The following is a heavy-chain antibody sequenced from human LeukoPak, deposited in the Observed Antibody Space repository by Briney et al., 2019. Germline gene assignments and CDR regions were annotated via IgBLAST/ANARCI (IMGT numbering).Heavy chain of an antibody. V-gene: IGHV4-34*01. D-gene: IGHD3-10*01. CDR1: GGSFSGYY. Sequence: PSETLSLTCAVYGGSFSGYYWSWIRQPPGKGLEWIGEINHSGSTNYNPSLKSRVTISVDTSKNQFSLKLSSVTAADTAVYYCARPYGSGSYYHYWGQGTLVTVSS. CDR3: ARPYGSGSYYHY. CDR2: INHSGST. J-gene: IGHJ4*02.